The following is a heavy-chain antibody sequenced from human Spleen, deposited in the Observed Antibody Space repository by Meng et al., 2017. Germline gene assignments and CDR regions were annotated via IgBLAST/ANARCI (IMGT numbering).Heavy chain of an antibody. V-gene: IGHV4-61*02. J-gene: IGHJ4*02. D-gene: IGHD4-17*01. CDR1: GGSISSGSYY. CDR3: ARANYGDYVGHLDY. CDR2: IYTSGST. Sequence: QVHLLVPGHGLWHPSPPLPRTSLCPGGSISSGSYYWSWIRQPAGKGLEWIGRIYTSGSTHYNPSLKSRVTISVDTSKNQLSLKLSSVTAADTAVYYCARANYGDYVGHLDYWGQGTLVTVSS.